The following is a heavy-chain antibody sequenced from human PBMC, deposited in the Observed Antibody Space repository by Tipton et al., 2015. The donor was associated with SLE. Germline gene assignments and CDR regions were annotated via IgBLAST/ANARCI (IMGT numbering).Heavy chain of an antibody. CDR1: GFTFSSYW. CDR3: ARVGSGSYYHYYYGMDV. D-gene: IGHD1-26*01. Sequence: SLRLSCAASGFTFSSYWMGWVRQAPGKGLEWVANIKQDGSEKYYVDSVKGRFTISRDNAKNSLYLQMNSLRAEDTAVYYCARVGSGSYYHYYYGMDVWGQGTTVTVSS. J-gene: IGHJ6*02. V-gene: IGHV3-7*04. CDR2: IKQDGSEK.